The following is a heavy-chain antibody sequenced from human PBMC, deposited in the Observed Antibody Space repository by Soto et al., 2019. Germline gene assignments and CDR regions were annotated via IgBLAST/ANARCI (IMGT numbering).Heavy chain of an antibody. Sequence: QITLKESGPTLVKPTQTLTLTCTLSGFSLSTSGVGVGWIRQPPGKALEWFALIYWDDDKRYSPFLKSRLTITKDTSKNQVVLTLTNMDPVDTATYYCALKGDGYRGFKYWGQGTLVTVSS. D-gene: IGHD5-12*01. CDR1: GFSLSTSGVG. CDR3: ALKGDGYRGFKY. CDR2: IYWDDDK. V-gene: IGHV2-5*02. J-gene: IGHJ4*02.